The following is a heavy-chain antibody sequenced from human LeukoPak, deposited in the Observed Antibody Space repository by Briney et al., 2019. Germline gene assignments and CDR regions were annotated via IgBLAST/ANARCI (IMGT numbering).Heavy chain of an antibody. CDR3: ARGTMVRGVYYYYYMDV. CDR2: IYYSGST. V-gene: IGHV4-59*01. J-gene: IGHJ6*03. Sequence: SETLSLTCTVSGGSISSYYWSWIRQPPGKGLEWIGYIYYSGSTNYNPSLKSRVTISVDTSKNQFSLKLSSVTAADTAVYYCARGTMVRGVYYYYYMDVWGKGTTVTISS. D-gene: IGHD3-10*01. CDR1: GGSISSYY.